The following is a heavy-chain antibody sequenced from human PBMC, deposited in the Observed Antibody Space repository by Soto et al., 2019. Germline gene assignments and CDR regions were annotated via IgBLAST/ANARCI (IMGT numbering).Heavy chain of an antibody. J-gene: IGHJ1*01. Sequence: PSQTLSLTCAVSGDSVSRSTVAWHWIRQSPSRGLEWLGKTYYMSKWSHDYAVSVRSRITINPDTSKNHFSLQLDSVTSEDTAVYYCAREYTYDFTFWGQGTLVTVSS. CDR2: TYYMSKWSH. CDR3: AREYTYDFTF. D-gene: IGHD5-18*01. CDR1: GDSVSRSTVA. V-gene: IGHV6-1*01.